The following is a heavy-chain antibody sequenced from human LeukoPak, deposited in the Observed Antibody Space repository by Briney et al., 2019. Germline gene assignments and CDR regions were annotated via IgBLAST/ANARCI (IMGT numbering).Heavy chain of an antibody. CDR2: MAYSGST. D-gene: IGHD2-15*01. CDR3: ARHEVGYCSGGTCPYYFDY. J-gene: IGHJ4*02. CDR1: GGSISGYY. Sequence: SECVSLTCSVSGGSISGYYWSWIRQPPGKGLEWIAYMAYSGSTRYNPSLQSRVTISVDTSKNQFFLKLSSVTVADTAMYYCARHEVGYCSGGTCPYYFDYWGQGTPVPLYS. V-gene: IGHV4-59*08.